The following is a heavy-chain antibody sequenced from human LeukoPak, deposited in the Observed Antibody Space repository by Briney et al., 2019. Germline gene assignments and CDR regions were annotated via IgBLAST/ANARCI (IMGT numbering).Heavy chain of an antibody. D-gene: IGHD3-22*01. CDR1: GGSFSGYY. CDR2: INHSGST. V-gene: IGHV4-34*01. CDR3: ASEYYYDSSGYLNWFDP. Sequence: KPSETLSLTCAVYGGSFSGYYWSWIRQPPGKGLEWIGEINHSGSTNYNPSLKSRVTISVDTSKNQFSLKLSSVTAADTAVYYCASEYYYDSSGYLNWFDPWGQGTLVTVSS. J-gene: IGHJ5*02.